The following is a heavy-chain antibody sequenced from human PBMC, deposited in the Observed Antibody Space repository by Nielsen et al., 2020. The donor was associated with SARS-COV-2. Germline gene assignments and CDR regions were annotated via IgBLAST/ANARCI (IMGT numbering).Heavy chain of an antibody. CDR3: ARDGSGWYIGY. Sequence: GGSPSLSCAAFGFTFSSYAMHWVRQAPGKGLDWVAVISYDGSNKYYADSVKGRFTISRDNSKNTLYLQMNSLRAEDTAVYYCARDGSGWYIGYWGQGTLVTVSS. CDR1: GFTFSSYA. CDR2: ISYDGSNK. V-gene: IGHV3-30-3*01. D-gene: IGHD6-19*01. J-gene: IGHJ4*02.